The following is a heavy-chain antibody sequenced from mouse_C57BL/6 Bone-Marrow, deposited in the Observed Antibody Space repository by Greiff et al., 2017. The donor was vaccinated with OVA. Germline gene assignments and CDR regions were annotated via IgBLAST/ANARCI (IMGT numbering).Heavy chain of an antibody. J-gene: IGHJ1*03. V-gene: IGHV1-81*01. Sequence: QVQLQQSGAELARPGASVKLSCKASGYTFTSYGISWVKQRTGQGLEWIGEIYPRSGNTYYNEKFKGKATLTADKSSSTAYMELRSLTSEDSAVYFCAREEKLRRQGYFDVWGTGTTVTVSS. CDR3: AREEKLRRQGYFDV. CDR2: IYPRSGNT. D-gene: IGHD2-4*01. CDR1: GYTFTSYG.